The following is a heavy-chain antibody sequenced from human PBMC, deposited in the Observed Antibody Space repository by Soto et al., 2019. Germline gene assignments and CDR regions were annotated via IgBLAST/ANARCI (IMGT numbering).Heavy chain of an antibody. J-gene: IGHJ5*02. CDR2: ISSSTI. CDR3: GRGADYDSSGIRLNWFDP. Sequence: EVQLVESGGGLVQPGGSLRLSCAASGFTFSSYTMNWVRQAPGKGLEWVSYISSSTIYYADSVKGRFTISRDNAKNSRHVKMNSLRDEDAAVYYWGRGADYDSSGIRLNWFDPWGQGTLVTVSS. D-gene: IGHD3-22*01. CDR1: GFTFSSYT. V-gene: IGHV3-48*02.